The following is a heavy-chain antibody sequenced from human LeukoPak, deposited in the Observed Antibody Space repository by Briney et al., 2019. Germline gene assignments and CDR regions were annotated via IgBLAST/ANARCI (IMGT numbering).Heavy chain of an antibody. CDR3: AKASGSWYDYYYYMDV. Sequence: GGSLRLSCAASGFTFSSYGMHWVRQAPGKGLEWVAFIRYDGSNKYYADSVKGRFTISRDNSKNTLYLQMNSLRAEDTAVYYCAKASGSWYDYYYYMDVWGKGTTVTISS. CDR2: IRYDGSNK. D-gene: IGHD2-15*01. J-gene: IGHJ6*03. V-gene: IGHV3-30*02. CDR1: GFTFSSYG.